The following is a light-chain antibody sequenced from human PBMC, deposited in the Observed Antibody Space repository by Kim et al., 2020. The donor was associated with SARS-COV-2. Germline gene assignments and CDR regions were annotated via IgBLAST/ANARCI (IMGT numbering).Light chain of an antibody. CDR2: HAF. Sequence: EIVLTQSPGTLSLSPGESATLSCRASQSVTNNYVVWYQQKAGQAPRLVIQHAFTRAAGIPDRFSGSGSGTDFTLSISRLEPEDSAVYYCKQYGDSWTFGQGTKVDIK. V-gene: IGKV3-20*01. CDR1: QSVTNNY. J-gene: IGKJ1*01. CDR3: KQYGDSWT.